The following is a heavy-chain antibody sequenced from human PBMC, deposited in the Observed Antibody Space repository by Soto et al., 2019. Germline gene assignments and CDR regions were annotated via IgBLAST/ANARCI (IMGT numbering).Heavy chain of an antibody. CDR2: ISSSGSTI. Sequence: QVQLVESGGGLVKPGGSLRLSCAASGFTFSDYYMSWIRQAPGKGLEWVSYISSSGSTIYYADSVKGRFTISRDNAKNSLYLQMNSLRDEDTAVYYCARAMLFGFDWPFRVYYYYGMDVWGQGTTVTVSS. CDR3: ARAMLFGFDWPFRVYYYYGMDV. D-gene: IGHD3-9*01. J-gene: IGHJ6*02. CDR1: GFTFSDYY. V-gene: IGHV3-11*01.